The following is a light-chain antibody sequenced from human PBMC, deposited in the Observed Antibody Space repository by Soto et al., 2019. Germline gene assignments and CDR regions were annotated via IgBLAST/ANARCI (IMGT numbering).Light chain of an antibody. V-gene: IGLV2-14*02. CDR3: ISYKTDDTFV. CDR2: EAT. J-gene: IGLJ1*01. CDR1: SSDVGTYNL. Sequence: QSALTQPASVSGSPGQSITISCTGTSSDVGTYNLVSWYQHHPGKAPRLIIYEATNRPSGVSERFSGSKTGDTASLTISGLQADDEAEYFCISYKTDDTFVFGSGTKLTVL.